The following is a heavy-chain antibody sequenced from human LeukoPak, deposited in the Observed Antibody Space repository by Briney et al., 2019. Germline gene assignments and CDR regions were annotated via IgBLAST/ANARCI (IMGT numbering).Heavy chain of an antibody. CDR2: INHSGST. CDR1: GGSFSGYY. J-gene: IGHJ6*02. V-gene: IGHV4-34*01. CDR3: ARHASTISPRYYGMDV. D-gene: IGHD5/OR15-5a*01. Sequence: SETLSLTCAVYGGSFSGYYWSWIRQPPGKGLEWIGEINHSGSTNYNPSLKSRVTISVDTSKNQFSLKLSSVTAADTAVYYCARHASTISPRYYGMDVWGQGTTVTVSS.